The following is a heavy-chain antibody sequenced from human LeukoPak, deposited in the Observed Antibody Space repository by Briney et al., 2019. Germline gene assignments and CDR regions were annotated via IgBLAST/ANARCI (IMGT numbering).Heavy chain of an antibody. CDR1: GFTFDDYA. D-gene: IGHD6-25*01. J-gene: IGHJ4*02. Sequence: GGSLRLSCAASGFTFDDYAMHWVRQAPGKGLEWVSGISWNGGSICYADSVKGRFTISRDNAKNSLYLQMNSLRAEDTALDYCAKRTRARAADYFDYWGQGTLVTVSS. V-gene: IGHV3-9*01. CDR3: AKRTRARAADYFDY. CDR2: ISWNGGSI.